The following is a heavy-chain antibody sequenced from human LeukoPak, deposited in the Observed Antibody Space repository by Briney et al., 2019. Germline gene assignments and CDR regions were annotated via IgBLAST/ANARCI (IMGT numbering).Heavy chain of an antibody. J-gene: IGHJ4*02. CDR3: ARQYSGSYYIPDY. CDR2: INSDGSST. Sequence: GGSLRLSCAASGFTFDDYAMHWVRQAPGKGLVWVSRINSDGSSTSYADSVKGRFTISRDNAKNTLYLQMNSLRAEDTAVYYCARQYSGSYYIPDYWGQGTLVTVSS. D-gene: IGHD1-26*01. V-gene: IGHV3-74*01. CDR1: GFTFDDYA.